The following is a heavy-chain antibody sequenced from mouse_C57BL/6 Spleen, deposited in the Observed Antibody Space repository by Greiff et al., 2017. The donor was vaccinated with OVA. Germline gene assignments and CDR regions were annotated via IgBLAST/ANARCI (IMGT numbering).Heavy chain of an antibody. J-gene: IGHJ1*03. Sequence: EVQLEEPEGGLVQPGSSMKLSCTASGFTFTDYYMAWVRQVPEKGLEWVANINYDGSSTYYLDSLKSNFIISIDKATNNLYLQMSSLKSEDTATYDCARGSNYWDFDVWGTGTTVTVSS. CDR2: INYDGSST. V-gene: IGHV5-16*01. D-gene: IGHD2-5*01. CDR1: GFTFTDYY. CDR3: ARGSNYWDFDV.